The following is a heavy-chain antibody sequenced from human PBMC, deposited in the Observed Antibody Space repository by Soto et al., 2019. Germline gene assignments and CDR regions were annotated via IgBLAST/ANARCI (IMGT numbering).Heavy chain of an antibody. CDR3: ARSGYSSGWYLYYYYGMDV. CDR2: IYYSGST. J-gene: IGHJ6*02. V-gene: IGHV4-59*01. Sequence: QVQLQESGPGLVKPSETLSLTCTVSGGSISSYYWSWIRQPPGKGLEWIGYIYYSGSTNYNPSLKSRATLSLDXXKNQFSRKLSSVTAADTAVYYCARSGYSSGWYLYYYYGMDVWGQGTTVTVSS. CDR1: GGSISSYY. D-gene: IGHD6-19*01.